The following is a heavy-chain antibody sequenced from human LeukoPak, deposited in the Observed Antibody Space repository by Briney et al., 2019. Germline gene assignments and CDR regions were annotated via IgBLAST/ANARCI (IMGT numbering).Heavy chain of an antibody. Sequence: PSETLSLTCTVSGGSISYHYWSWIRQPAGKGLEWIGRIYTSGSTNYNPSVKSRVTMSVDTSKNQFSLKLSSVTAADTAVYYCARSSSGYYRILDYWGQGTPVTVSS. CDR1: GGSISYHY. J-gene: IGHJ4*02. CDR2: IYTSGST. D-gene: IGHD3-22*01. CDR3: ARSSSGYYRILDY. V-gene: IGHV4-4*07.